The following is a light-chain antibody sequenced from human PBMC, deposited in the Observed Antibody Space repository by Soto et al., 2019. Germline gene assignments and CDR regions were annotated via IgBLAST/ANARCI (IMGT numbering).Light chain of an antibody. V-gene: IGKV1-5*01. Sequence: DIQMTQSPSTLSASVGDRVTITCRASQTINRWLAWHQQKPGRAPNLLIYDASSLQSGVPSTFSGSGSGTEFTLTISSLQPGDFATYYCQQYNSYPWTFGQGTKVDIK. CDR2: DAS. CDR1: QTINRW. CDR3: QQYNSYPWT. J-gene: IGKJ1*01.